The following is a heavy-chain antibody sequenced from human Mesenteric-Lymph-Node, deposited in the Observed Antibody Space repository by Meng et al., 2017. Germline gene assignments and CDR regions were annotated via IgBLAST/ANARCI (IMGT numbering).Heavy chain of an antibody. V-gene: IGHV2-70*04. J-gene: IGHJ3*02. Sequence: SGPTLVKPTQTLTLICTFSVFSISTSGMRVSWIRQSLGKALEWLARIDCDDDKFYSTSLKTRLTISKDTSKNQVVLTMTNMDPVDTATYYCVRIYGDGAFDIWGQGTMVTVSS. D-gene: IGHD4-17*01. CDR3: VRIYGDGAFDI. CDR1: VFSISTSGMR. CDR2: IDCDDDK.